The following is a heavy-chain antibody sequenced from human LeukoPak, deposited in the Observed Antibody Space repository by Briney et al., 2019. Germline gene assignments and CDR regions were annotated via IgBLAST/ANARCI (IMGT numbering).Heavy chain of an antibody. V-gene: IGHV3-21*01. J-gene: IGHJ4*02. CDR2: ISGRSNYI. CDR3: ARVAAAGTFLDY. Sequence: GGSLRLSCAASGFTFSSYSMNWVRQAPGKGLEWVSFISGRSNYIYYADSVRGRFTISRDNAKNSLYLQMNSLRAEDTAVYYCARVAAAGTFLDYWGQGTLVTVSS. D-gene: IGHD6-13*01. CDR1: GFTFSSYS.